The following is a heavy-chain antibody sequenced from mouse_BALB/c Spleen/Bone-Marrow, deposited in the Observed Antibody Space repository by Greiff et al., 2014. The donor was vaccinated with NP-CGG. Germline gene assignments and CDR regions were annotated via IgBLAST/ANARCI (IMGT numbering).Heavy chain of an antibody. CDR2: IYPANGDT. V-gene: IGHV14-3*02. D-gene: IGHD2-1*01. Sequence: VQLQQPGAELVKPGASVKLSCTASGFNIKDTYMHWVKQRSEQGLEWIGRIYPANGDTKYDPKFQGKATITADTSSNIAYLQLSSLTSEDTAVYYCARYGNGLMDYWGQGTSVTVSS. J-gene: IGHJ4*01. CDR1: GFNIKDTY. CDR3: ARYGNGLMDY.